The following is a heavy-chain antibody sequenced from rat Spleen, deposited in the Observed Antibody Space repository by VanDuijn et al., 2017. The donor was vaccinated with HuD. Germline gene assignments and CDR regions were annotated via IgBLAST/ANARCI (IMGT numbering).Heavy chain of an antibody. D-gene: IGHD1-10*01. CDR1: GFTFSDFN. CDR2: IYYDGRGT. Sequence: EVQLVESGGGLVQPGRSLKLSCAASGFTFSDFNMAWVRQAPKKGLEWVSTIYYDGRGTYYRDSVKGRFTISRDNAKSTLYLQMDSLRSEDTATYYCARQGYNNYGFAYWGQGTLVTVSS. CDR3: ARQGYNNYGFAY. J-gene: IGHJ3*01. V-gene: IGHV5-7*01.